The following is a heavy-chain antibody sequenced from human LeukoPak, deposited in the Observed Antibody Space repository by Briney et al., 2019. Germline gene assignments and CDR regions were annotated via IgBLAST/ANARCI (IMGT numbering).Heavy chain of an antibody. CDR1: GFTFSSYS. Sequence: GGSLRLSCVASGFTFSSYSMNWVRQVPGKGLEWISYITRSSSTIYYADSAKGRFTISRDNAKNSLYLQMNNLRVEDTAVYYCARGDTSSSGEHFQHWGQGTLVTVSS. D-gene: IGHD6-6*01. V-gene: IGHV3-48*01. CDR2: ITRSSSTI. J-gene: IGHJ1*01. CDR3: ARGDTSSSGEHFQH.